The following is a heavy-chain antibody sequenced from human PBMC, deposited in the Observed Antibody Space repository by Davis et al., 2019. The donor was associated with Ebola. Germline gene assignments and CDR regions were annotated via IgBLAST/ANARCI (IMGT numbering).Heavy chain of an antibody. J-gene: IGHJ4*02. CDR1: GFTFTTYT. CDR2: ISSTGSYI. CDR3: ARDLYGDYTFDY. Sequence: GESLKISCGASGFTFTTYTMNWVRQAPGKGLEWVSSISSTGSYIFYADSVKGRFTISRDNAKNSLYLQMNSLRVEDSALYYCARDLYGDYTFDYWGQGTPVTVSS. V-gene: IGHV3-21*01. D-gene: IGHD4-17*01.